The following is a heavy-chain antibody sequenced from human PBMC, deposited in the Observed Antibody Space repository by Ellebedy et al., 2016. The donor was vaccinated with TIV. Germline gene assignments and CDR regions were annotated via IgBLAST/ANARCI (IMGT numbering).Heavy chain of an antibody. V-gene: IGHV1-18*04. J-gene: IGHJ2*01. D-gene: IGHD6-13*01. CDR1: GYTLSDYL. CDR3: SRLAAGGVRYFDV. Sequence: AASVKDSCKISGYTLSDYLISWVRQAPGQGLEWMGWLTPLNGNTNYAQKFQGRVTMTSDTSTTTAYLELRSLRSDDTAVYYCSRLAAGGVRYFDVWGRGTLVTVSS. CDR2: LTPLNGNT.